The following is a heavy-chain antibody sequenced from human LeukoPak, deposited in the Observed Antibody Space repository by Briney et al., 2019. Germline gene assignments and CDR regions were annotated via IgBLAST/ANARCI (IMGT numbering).Heavy chain of an antibody. CDR1: GFTFSNAW. Sequence: PGGSLRLSCAASGFTFSNAWMNWGRQAPGKGLEWVGRIKSKTDGGTTDYAAPVKGRFTISRDDSKNTLYLQMNSLKTEDTAVYYCTTEALRHYDFWSGYYRSGWIPYYYYGMDVWGQGTTVTVSS. D-gene: IGHD3-3*01. J-gene: IGHJ6*02. CDR2: IKSKTDGGTT. V-gene: IGHV3-15*07. CDR3: TTEALRHYDFWSGYYRSGWIPYYYYGMDV.